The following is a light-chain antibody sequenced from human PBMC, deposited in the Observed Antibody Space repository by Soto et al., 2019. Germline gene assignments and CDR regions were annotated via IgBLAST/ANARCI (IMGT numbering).Light chain of an antibody. CDR3: QQYGSSHT. Sequence: EIVLTQSPGTPSLSPGERATLSCRASQSVSSSYLAWYQQKPGQAPRLLIYGASSRATGIPDRFSGSGSGTDFTLTISRLEPEDFAVYYCQQYGSSHTFGQGTKVDVK. V-gene: IGKV3-20*01. J-gene: IGKJ2*01. CDR1: QSVSSSY. CDR2: GAS.